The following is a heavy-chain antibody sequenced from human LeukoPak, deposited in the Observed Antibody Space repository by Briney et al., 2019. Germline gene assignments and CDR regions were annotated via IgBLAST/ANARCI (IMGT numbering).Heavy chain of an antibody. Sequence: SETLSLTCAVYGGSFSGYYWSWIRQPPGKGLEWIGEINHSGSTNYNPSLKSRVTISVDTSKNQFSLKLSSVTAADTAVYYCARDSSTGDVNYWGQGTLVTVSS. CDR1: GGSFSGYY. CDR3: ARDSSTGDVNY. D-gene: IGHD7-27*01. V-gene: IGHV4-34*01. J-gene: IGHJ4*02. CDR2: INHSGST.